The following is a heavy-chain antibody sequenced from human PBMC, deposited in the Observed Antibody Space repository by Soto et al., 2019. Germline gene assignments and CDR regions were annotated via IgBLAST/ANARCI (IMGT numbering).Heavy chain of an antibody. V-gene: IGHV1-18*01. Sequence: QVQLVQSGAEVKMPGGSVKVSCKASGYTFINYGSSWVRQAPGQGLEWMGWISAYNGNLNYAQKIQGRVTMTTDASTTTAYMELRSLRSDDTAVYYCARDGISGAEPFEIWGQGTMVTVSS. CDR2: ISAYNGNL. CDR3: ARDGISGAEPFEI. CDR1: GYTFINYG. D-gene: IGHD1-20*01. J-gene: IGHJ3*02.